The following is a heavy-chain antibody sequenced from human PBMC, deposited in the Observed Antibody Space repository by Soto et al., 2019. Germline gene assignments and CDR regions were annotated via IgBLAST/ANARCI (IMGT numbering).Heavy chain of an antibody. J-gene: IGHJ1*01. D-gene: IGHD5-18*01. Sequence: QLQLQESGSGLVKPSQTLSLTCAVSGGSIASGGYSWSWIRQPLGKGLEWIGYVFHRGSTDYNPSPKRRVTISVDRPKNESSLNLNSVTAADTAEYFCTSGYGQQSFQHWCQGAMVTVST. CDR3: TSGYGQQSFQH. CDR1: GGSIASGGYS. V-gene: IGHV4-30-2*01. CDR2: VFHRGST.